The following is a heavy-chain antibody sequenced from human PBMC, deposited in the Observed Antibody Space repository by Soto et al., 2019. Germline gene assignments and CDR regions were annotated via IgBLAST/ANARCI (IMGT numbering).Heavy chain of an antibody. CDR2: IDPSDSYT. V-gene: IGHV5-10-1*01. CDR3: ARHTGPYYDSSGYYFFDY. J-gene: IGHJ4*02. CDR1: GYSFINYW. D-gene: IGHD3-22*01. Sequence: PGESLKISCKGSGYSFINYWISWVRQMPGKGLEWMGRIDPSDSYTNYSPSFQGRVTISADKSISTAYLQWSSLKASDTAMYYCARHTGPYYDSSGYYFFDYWGQGTLVTVSS.